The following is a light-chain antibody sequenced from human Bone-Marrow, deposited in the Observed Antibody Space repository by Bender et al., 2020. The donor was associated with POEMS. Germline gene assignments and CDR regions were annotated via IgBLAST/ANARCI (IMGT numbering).Light chain of an antibody. CDR3: SSYTTSTTYV. Sequence: QSALTQPASVSGSPGQSITISCTGTSSDIGSYNFVSWYQQHPGKAPKLMIYEVTKRPSGVSYRFSGSKSGNTASLTISGLQAEDEADYYCSSYTTSTTYVFGSGTKVTVL. CDR1: SSDIGSYNF. V-gene: IGLV2-14*02. J-gene: IGLJ1*01. CDR2: EVT.